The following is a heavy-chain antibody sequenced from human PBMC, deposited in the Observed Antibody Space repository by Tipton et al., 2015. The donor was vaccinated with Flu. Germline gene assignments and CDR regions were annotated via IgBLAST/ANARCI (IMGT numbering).Heavy chain of an antibody. V-gene: IGHV3-53*01. CDR3: AREPSCSI. Sequence: AVSGFTVSSKYMSWVRQAPGKGLEWVSVIYSVGGTFYADSVKGGFTIFRDNSDNTLYLQMHSLRAEDTAVYYCAREPSCSIWGQGTLVTVSS. D-gene: IGHD4-11*01. J-gene: IGHJ4*02. CDR1: GFTVSSKY. CDR2: IYSVGGT.